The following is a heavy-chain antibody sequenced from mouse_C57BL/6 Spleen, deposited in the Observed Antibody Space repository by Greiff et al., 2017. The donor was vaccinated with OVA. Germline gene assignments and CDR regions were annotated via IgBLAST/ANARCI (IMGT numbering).Heavy chain of an antibody. CDR3: ARRGYSNYEGFAY. Sequence: QVQLQQPGAELVKPGASVKMSCKASGYTFTSYWITWVKQRPGQGLEWIGDIYPGSGSTNYNEKFKSKATLTVDTSSSTAYMQLSSLTSEDSAVYYGARRGYSNYEGFAYWGQGTLVTVSA. D-gene: IGHD2-5*01. J-gene: IGHJ3*01. CDR2: IYPGSGST. V-gene: IGHV1-55*01. CDR1: GYTFTSYW.